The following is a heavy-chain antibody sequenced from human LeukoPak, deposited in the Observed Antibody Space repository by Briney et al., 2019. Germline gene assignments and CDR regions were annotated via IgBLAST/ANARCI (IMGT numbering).Heavy chain of an antibody. CDR2: IGKAGDT. CDR3: ARGGEY. V-gene: IGHV3-13*01. Sequence: PGGSLRLSCAASGFTFSNYDMHWVRQATGKGLEWVSGIGKAGDTSYSGSVKGRFTISRENVKNSLYLQMNSLRAGDTAVYYCARGGEYWGQGTQVTVSS. D-gene: IGHD3-10*01. J-gene: IGHJ4*02. CDR1: GFTFSNYD.